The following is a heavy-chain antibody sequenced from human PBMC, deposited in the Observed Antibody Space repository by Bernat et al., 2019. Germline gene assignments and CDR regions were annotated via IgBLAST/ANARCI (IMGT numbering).Heavy chain of an antibody. CDR2: ISSSGTTI. V-gene: IGHV3-48*03. CDR1: GFTFSSYE. J-gene: IGHJ2*01. Sequence: EVQLVESGGGLVQPGGSLRLSCAASGFTFSSYEMNWVRQAPGKGLEWVSYISSSGTTIYYADSVKGRFTISRDNAKNSLYLQMNSLRAEDTAVYYCARADRDYLYWFFDLWGRGTLVTVSS. D-gene: IGHD4-17*01. CDR3: ARADRDYLYWFFDL.